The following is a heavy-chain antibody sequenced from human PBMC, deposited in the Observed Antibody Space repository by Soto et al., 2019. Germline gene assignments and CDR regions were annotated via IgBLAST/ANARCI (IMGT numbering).Heavy chain of an antibody. CDR3: ARAGAGYNWFDP. V-gene: IGHV1-46*03. CDR2: INPSGGST. Sequence: QVQLVQSGAEVKKPGASVKVSCKASGYTFTSYYMHWVRQAPGQGLEWMGIINPSGGSTSYAQKFQGRVTMTRDTSTTTVYMELSSLRSEDTAVYYCARAGAGYNWFDPWGQGTLVTVSS. CDR1: GYTFTSYY. J-gene: IGHJ5*02. D-gene: IGHD7-27*01.